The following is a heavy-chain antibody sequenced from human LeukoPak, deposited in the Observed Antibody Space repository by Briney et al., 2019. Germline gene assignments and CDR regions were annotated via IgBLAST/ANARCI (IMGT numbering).Heavy chain of an antibody. J-gene: IGHJ4*02. CDR3: ARAGGSSVIDH. CDR1: GYTFTSYD. CDR2: MNPNSGNT. Sequence: ASVKVSCKASGYTFTSYDINWGRQATGQGLEGMGWMNPNSGNTGYAQKFQGRVTMTRNTSISTAYMELSSLRSEDTAVYYCARAGGSSVIDHWGQGTLVIVSS. V-gene: IGHV1-8*01. D-gene: IGHD1-26*01.